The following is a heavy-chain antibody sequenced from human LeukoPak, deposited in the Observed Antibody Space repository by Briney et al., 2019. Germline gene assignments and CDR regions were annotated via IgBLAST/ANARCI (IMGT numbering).Heavy chain of an antibody. V-gene: IGHV4-59*12. J-gene: IGHJ6*03. Sequence: NPSETLSLTCTVSGGSISSYYWSWIRQPPGKGLEWIGYIYYSGSTNYNPSLKSRVTISVDTSKNQFSLKLSSVTPEDTAVYYCARDDLQLVRRLGRNTEYYYYYYMDVWGKGTTVTVSS. CDR2: IYYSGST. D-gene: IGHD6-13*01. CDR1: GGSISSYY. CDR3: ARDDLQLVRRLGRNTEYYYYYYMDV.